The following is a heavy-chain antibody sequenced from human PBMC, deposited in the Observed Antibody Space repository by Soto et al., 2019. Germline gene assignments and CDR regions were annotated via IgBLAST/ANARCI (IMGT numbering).Heavy chain of an antibody. Sequence: QVQLVESGGGVVQPGRSLRLSCAASGFTFSTYSMHWVRQAPGKGLEWVTLISYDGRNKYYTDSVKGRFTISRDNSKSTLYLQVNSLTFEDTAVYYCARGYPYYYGSGSMFYSDYWGQGTLVTVSS. D-gene: IGHD3-10*01. CDR2: ISYDGRNK. CDR3: ARGYPYYYGSGSMFYSDY. J-gene: IGHJ4*02. CDR1: GFTFSTYS. V-gene: IGHV3-30-3*01.